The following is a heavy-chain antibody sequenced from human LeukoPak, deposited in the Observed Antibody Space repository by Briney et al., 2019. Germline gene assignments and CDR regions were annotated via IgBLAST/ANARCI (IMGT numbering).Heavy chain of an antibody. Sequence: SETLSLTCTVSGGSISSSSYYWGWIRQPPGKGLQWIGSLCYGENTYYNPSLKSRVTISVNTSKNQFSLKLNSVTAADTAVYYCAARGEVDYWGQGTLVTVSS. D-gene: IGHD3-10*01. J-gene: IGHJ4*02. CDR3: AARGEVDY. V-gene: IGHV4-39*07. CDR1: GGSISSSSYY. CDR2: LCYGENT.